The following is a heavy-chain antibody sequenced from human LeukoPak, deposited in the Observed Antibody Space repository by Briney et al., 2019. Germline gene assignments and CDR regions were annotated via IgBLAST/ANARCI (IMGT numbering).Heavy chain of an antibody. D-gene: IGHD3-9*01. CDR3: AKRNYDILTAAYYFDY. Sequence: GGSLRLSCAASGFTFSSYAMSWVRQAPGKGLEWVSAISGSGGSTYYADSVKGRFTISRDNSKNTPYLQMNSLRAEDTAVYYCAKRNYDILTAAYYFDYWGQGTLVTVSS. CDR2: ISGSGGST. V-gene: IGHV3-23*01. J-gene: IGHJ4*02. CDR1: GFTFSSYA.